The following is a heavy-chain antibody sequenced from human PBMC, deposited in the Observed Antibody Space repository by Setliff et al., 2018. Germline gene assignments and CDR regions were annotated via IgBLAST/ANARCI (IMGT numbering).Heavy chain of an antibody. CDR3: SSGRRGSTWTSDS. D-gene: IGHD2-2*01. V-gene: IGHV1-2*02. J-gene: IGHJ4*02. CDR2: INPHNEGT. CDR1: GYSFIDYY. Sequence: GASVKVSCKSSGYSFIDYYIHWVRQAPGQGLEWMGWINPHNEGTTFAQKFQDRVTATTDTSITTAYLKLSGLTPDDTAVYYCSSGRRGSTWTSDSWGQGTLVTVSS.